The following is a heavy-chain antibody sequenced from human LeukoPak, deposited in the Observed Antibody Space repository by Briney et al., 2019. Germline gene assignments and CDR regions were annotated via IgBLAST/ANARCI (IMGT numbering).Heavy chain of an antibody. CDR1: GYTFTSYG. D-gene: IGHD4-17*01. J-gene: IGHJ6*02. V-gene: IGHV1-18*01. Sequence: GASVKVSCKASGYTFTSYGISWVRQAPGQGLEWMGWISAYNGNTNYAQKLQGRVTMTTDTSTSTAYMELRSMRSDATAVYYCARYGDYPLPYGMDVWGQGTTVTVSS. CDR3: ARYGDYPLPYGMDV. CDR2: ISAYNGNT.